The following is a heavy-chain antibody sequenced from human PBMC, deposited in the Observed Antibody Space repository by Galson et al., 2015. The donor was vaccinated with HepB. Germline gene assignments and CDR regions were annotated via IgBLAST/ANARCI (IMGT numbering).Heavy chain of an antibody. CDR2: VYYSGST. Sequence: LSLTCTVSGGSISSGGYYWNWIRQDSGKGLEWIGCVYYSGSTYYNPSLKSRVTISVDTSKNQFSLKLSSVTAADTAVYYCARARSHYYYDYSGHPDALDIWGQGTMVTVSS. J-gene: IGHJ3*02. D-gene: IGHD3-22*01. V-gene: IGHV4-31*03. CDR1: GGSISSGGYY. CDR3: ARARSHYYYDYSGHPDALDI.